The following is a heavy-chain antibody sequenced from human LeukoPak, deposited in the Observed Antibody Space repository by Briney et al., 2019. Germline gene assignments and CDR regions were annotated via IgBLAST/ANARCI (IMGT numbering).Heavy chain of an antibody. CDR2: IGTAGDT. CDR1: GFTFSSYD. Sequence: PGGSLRLSCAASGFTFSSYDMHWVRQATGKGLEWVSAIGTAGDTYYPGSVKGRFTISRENAKNSLYLQMNSLRAEDTAVYYCAKELLEQWLVLEVRYYFDYWGQGTLVTVSS. V-gene: IGHV3-13*01. CDR3: AKELLEQWLVLEVRYYFDY. J-gene: IGHJ4*02. D-gene: IGHD6-19*01.